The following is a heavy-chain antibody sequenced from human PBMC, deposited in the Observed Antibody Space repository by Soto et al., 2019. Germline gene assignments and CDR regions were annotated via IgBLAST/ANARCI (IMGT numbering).Heavy chain of an antibody. D-gene: IGHD2-15*01. CDR1: GFTFSSYG. CDR2: ISYDGSNK. J-gene: IGHJ4*02. V-gene: IGHV3-30*18. CDR3: AKFGDPVAATLNLDY. Sequence: PGGSLRLSCAASGFTFSSYGMHWVRQAPGKGLEWVAVISYDGSNKYYADSVKGRFTISRDNSKNTLYLQMNSLRAEDTAVYYCAKFGDPVAATLNLDYWGQGTLVTVSS.